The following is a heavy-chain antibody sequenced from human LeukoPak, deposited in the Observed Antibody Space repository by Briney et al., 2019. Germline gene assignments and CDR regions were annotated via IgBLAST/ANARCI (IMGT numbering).Heavy chain of an antibody. D-gene: IGHD3-10*01. CDR3: ARLKEGIDY. J-gene: IGHJ4*02. Sequence: DPSETLSLTCTVSGGSISSTSYYWGWIRQPPGKGLEWIGSIYYSGNTYYNPSLKSRVTISVDTFKNQFSLKLSSVTAADTAVYYCARLKEGIDYWGQGTLVTVSS. CDR2: IYYSGNT. V-gene: IGHV4-39*01. CDR1: GGSISSTSYY.